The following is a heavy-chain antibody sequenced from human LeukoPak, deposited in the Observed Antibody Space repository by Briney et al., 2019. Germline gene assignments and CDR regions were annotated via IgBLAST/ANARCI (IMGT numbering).Heavy chain of an antibody. Sequence: PGGSLRLSCAASGFTFSSYWMLWVRQAPGKGLVWVSRINSDGSDTTYADSVKGRFTISRDNAKNTLYLQVNGLRAEDTAVYYCARDVRYGDYVVDYWGQGTLVTVSS. CDR3: ARDVRYGDYVVDY. CDR1: GFTFSSYW. CDR2: INSDGSDT. J-gene: IGHJ4*02. V-gene: IGHV3-74*03. D-gene: IGHD4-17*01.